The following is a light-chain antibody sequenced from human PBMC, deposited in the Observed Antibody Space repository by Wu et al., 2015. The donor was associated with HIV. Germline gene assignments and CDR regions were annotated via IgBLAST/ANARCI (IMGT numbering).Light chain of an antibody. CDR3: LHDYNYPRT. J-gene: IGKJ1*01. V-gene: IGKV1-6*01. CDR2: GAS. CDR1: QGIRRE. Sequence: IQMTQSPSSLSASVGDRVTITCRASQGIRRELAWYQQKPGKAPKLLIYGASSLQSGVPSRFSGRGSGTDFILTINSLQPEDSATYYCLHDYNYPRTFGQGTKVEIK.